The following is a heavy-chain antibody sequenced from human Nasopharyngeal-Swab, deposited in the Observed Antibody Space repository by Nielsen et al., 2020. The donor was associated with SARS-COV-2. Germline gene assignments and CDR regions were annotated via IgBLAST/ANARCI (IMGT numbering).Heavy chain of an antibody. V-gene: IGHV3-9*01. D-gene: IGHD6-19*01. J-gene: IGHJ4*02. Sequence: GGSLRLSCAASGFTFDDYAMHWVRQAPGKGLEWVSGISWNSGSIGYADSVKGRFTISRDNAKNSLYLQMNSLRAEDTALYYCAKENPAVAGRGAFDYWGQGTLVTVSS. CDR1: GFTFDDYA. CDR2: ISWNSGSI. CDR3: AKENPAVAGRGAFDY.